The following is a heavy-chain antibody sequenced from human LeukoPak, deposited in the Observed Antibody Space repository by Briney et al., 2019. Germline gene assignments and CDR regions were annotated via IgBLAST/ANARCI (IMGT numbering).Heavy chain of an antibody. D-gene: IGHD5-18*01. J-gene: IGHJ4*02. V-gene: IGHV3-7*03. Sequence: GGSLRLSCAASGFTSSSYWMSWVRQAPGKGLEWVANIKQDGSEKYYVDSVKGRFTISRDNAKNTLYLQMNSLRAEDTAVYYCAKRGAGTAMVTIFDYWGQGTLVTVSS. CDR3: AKRGAGTAMVTIFDY. CDR1: GFTSSSYW. CDR2: IKQDGSEK.